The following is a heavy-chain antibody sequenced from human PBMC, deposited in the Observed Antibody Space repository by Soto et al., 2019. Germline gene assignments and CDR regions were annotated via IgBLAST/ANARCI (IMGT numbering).Heavy chain of an antibody. CDR3: ARLESFTTNYYYGMDV. D-gene: IGHD1-1*01. V-gene: IGHV1-18*01. CDR1: GYTFTSYG. J-gene: IGHJ6*02. CDR2: ISAYNGNT. Sequence: QVQLVQSGAEVKKPGASVKVSCKASGYTFTSYGISWVRQAPGQGLEWMGWISAYNGNTNYAQKLQGRVTMTTDTSTSTAYMELWSLRSDDTAVYYCARLESFTTNYYYGMDVWGQGTTVTVSS.